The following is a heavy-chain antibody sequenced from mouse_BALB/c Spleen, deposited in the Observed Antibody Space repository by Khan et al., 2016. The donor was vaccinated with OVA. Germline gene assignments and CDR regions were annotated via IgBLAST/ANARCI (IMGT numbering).Heavy chain of an antibody. D-gene: IGHD1-2*01. CDR1: GYTLTRYY. J-gene: IGHJ2*01. CDR2: INPGNGGT. CDR3: TRNYGHDYFDY. V-gene: IGHV1S81*02. Sequence: QVQLQQPGAELVKPGASVKLSCKASGYTLTRYYMYWVKQRPGQGLEWIGGINPGNGGTNLNEKFKNKATLTVDKSSTTVYMQLSSLTSEDSAVYYCTRNYGHDYFDYWGQGTTLTVSS.